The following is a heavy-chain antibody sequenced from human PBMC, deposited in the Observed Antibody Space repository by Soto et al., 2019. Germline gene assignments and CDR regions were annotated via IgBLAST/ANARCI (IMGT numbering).Heavy chain of an antibody. CDR1: GGSFSGYF. V-gene: IGHV4-34*01. Sequence: SETLSLTCAVYGGSFSGYFWSWIRQPPGKGLEWIGEIYHSGSTNYNPSLKSRVTISLDKSKNQFSLKLSSMTAADTAVYYCARSLWFGEDYFDYWGQGTPVTVSS. CDR2: IYHSGST. D-gene: IGHD3-10*01. CDR3: ARSLWFGEDYFDY. J-gene: IGHJ4*02.